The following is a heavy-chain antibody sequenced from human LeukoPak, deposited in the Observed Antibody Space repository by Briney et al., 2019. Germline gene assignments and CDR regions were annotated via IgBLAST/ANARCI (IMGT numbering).Heavy chain of an antibody. V-gene: IGHV4-30-4*08. CDR1: GGSISSGGYY. CDR3: ARALSDRSNDYSWFDP. Sequence: SQTLSLTCTVSGGSISSGGYYWSWIRQHPGKGLEWIGYIYYSGSTHYNPSLKSRVTISVDMSMNQFSLRLSSVTAADTAVYYCARALSDRSNDYSWFDPWGQGTLVTVSS. J-gene: IGHJ5*02. CDR2: IYYSGST. D-gene: IGHD4-11*01.